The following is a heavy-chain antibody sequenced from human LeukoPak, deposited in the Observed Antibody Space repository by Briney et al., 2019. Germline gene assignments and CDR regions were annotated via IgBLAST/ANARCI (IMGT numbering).Heavy chain of an antibody. Sequence: GGSLRLSCAASGFTFSSYSMKWVRQAPGKGLEWVSSISSSSSYIDYVDSVKGRFTISRDNAKNSLYLQMNSLGAEDTAVYYCAVDYDYWSAYYSDSRMTPKRGGQGTLVTVSS. CDR1: GFTFSSYS. J-gene: IGHJ4*02. V-gene: IGHV3-21*06. CDR3: AVDYDYWSAYYSDSRMTPKR. D-gene: IGHD3-3*01. CDR2: ISSSSSYI.